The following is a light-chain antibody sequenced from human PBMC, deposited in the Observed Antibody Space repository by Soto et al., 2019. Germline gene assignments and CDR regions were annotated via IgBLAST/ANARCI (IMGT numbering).Light chain of an antibody. CDR1: TSDVGGYNY. CDR3: SSYTSTNKGV. CDR2: DVS. Sequence: QSVLTQPASVSGSPGQSITISCTGTTSDVGGYNYVSWYQQYPGTAPKLLIYDVSHRPSGVSNRFSGSKSGNTASLTISGLQAEDEDDYYCSSYTSTNKGVFGGGTKLTVL. J-gene: IGLJ2*01. V-gene: IGLV2-14*01.